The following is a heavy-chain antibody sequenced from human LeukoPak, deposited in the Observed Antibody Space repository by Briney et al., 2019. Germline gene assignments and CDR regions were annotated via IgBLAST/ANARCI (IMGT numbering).Heavy chain of an antibody. D-gene: IGHD3-10*01. V-gene: IGHV4-61*02. Sequence: PSQTLSLTCTVSGGSISSGSYYWSWIRQPAGKGLEWIGRIYTSGSTNYNPSLKSRVTISVDTSKNQFSLKLSSVTAADTAVYYCAREGRGSAYFDYWGQGTLVTVSS. CDR1: GGSISSGSYY. CDR3: AREGRGSAYFDY. CDR2: IYTSGST. J-gene: IGHJ4*02.